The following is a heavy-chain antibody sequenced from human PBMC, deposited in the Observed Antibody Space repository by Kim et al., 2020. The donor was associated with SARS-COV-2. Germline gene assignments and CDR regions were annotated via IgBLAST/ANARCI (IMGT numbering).Heavy chain of an antibody. Sequence: PSLKGRVTMSVDTSKNQFSLTPSSLTAADTAVYYCARASSGWYENYYYMDVWGKGTTVTVSS. CDR3: ARASSGWYENYYYMDV. V-gene: IGHV4-4*07. J-gene: IGHJ6*03. D-gene: IGHD6-19*01.